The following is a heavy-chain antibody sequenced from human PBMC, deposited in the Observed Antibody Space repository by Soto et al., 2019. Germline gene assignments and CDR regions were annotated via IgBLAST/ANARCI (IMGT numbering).Heavy chain of an antibody. CDR1: RFTFSSYG. V-gene: IGHV3-30*18. CDR3: AKSTYGFMDV. D-gene: IGHD3-10*01. CDR2: ISYDGSNK. Sequence: GGSLRLSCAASRFTFSSYGMHWVRQAPGKGLEWVAVISYDGSNKYYADSVKGRFTISRDNSKNTLYLQMNSLRAEDTAVYYCAKSTYGFMDVWGKGTTVTVSS. J-gene: IGHJ6*03.